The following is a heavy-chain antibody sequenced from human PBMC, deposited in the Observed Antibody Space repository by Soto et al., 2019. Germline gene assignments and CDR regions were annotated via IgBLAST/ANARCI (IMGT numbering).Heavy chain of an antibody. J-gene: IGHJ4*02. CDR2: IYYSGST. CDR3: ARDNITGLFDY. CDR1: GGSISSYY. Sequence: PSETLSLICTVSGGSISSYYWSWIRQPPGKGLEWIGYIYYSGSTNYNPSLKSRVTISVDTSKNQFSLKLTSVTAADTAVYYCARDNITGLFDYWGQGTLVTVS. D-gene: IGHD2-8*02. V-gene: IGHV4-59*12.